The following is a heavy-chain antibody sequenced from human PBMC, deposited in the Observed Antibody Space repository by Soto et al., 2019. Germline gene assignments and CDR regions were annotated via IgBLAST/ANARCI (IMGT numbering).Heavy chain of an antibody. CDR3: ARRVRYFDYGMDV. V-gene: IGHV5-51*01. Sequence: VESLKISCNGSGYSFTSYWIGWVRQMPWKGLEWMGIIYPGDSDTRYSPSFQGQVTISADKSISTAYLQWSSLKASDTAMYYCARRVRYFDYGMDVWGQGTTVTVSS. CDR2: IYPGDSDT. D-gene: IGHD3-9*01. J-gene: IGHJ6*02. CDR1: GYSFTSYW.